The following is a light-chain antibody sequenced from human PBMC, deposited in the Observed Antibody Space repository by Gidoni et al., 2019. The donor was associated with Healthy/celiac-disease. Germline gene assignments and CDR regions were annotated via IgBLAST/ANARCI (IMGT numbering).Light chain of an antibody. V-gene: IGKV4-1*01. CDR1: HSVLYSSNNKNY. J-gene: IGKJ3*01. CDR2: WAS. Sequence: DIVMTQSPASLAASLGERATINCKCSHSVLYSSNNKNYLAWYQQKPGQPPKLLIYWASTRESGVPDRFSGSGSGTDFTLTISSLQAEDVAVYYCQQYFSTPLTFGPGTKVDIK. CDR3: QQYFSTPLT.